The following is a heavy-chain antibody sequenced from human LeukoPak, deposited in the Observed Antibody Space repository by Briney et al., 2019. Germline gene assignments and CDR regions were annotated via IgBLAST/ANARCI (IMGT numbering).Heavy chain of an antibody. Sequence: ASVKVSCKASGYIFTKYGVSWVRQAPGQGLEWMGGIIPIFGTANYAQKFQGRVTITTDESTSTAYMELSSLRSEDTAVYYCARGSGGNYYYYMDVWGKGTTVTVSS. V-gene: IGHV1-69*05. D-gene: IGHD3-16*01. CDR1: GYIFTKYG. CDR3: ARGSGGNYYYYMDV. CDR2: IIPIFGTA. J-gene: IGHJ6*03.